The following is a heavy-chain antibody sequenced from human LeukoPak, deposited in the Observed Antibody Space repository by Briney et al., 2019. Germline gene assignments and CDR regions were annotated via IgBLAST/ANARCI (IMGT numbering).Heavy chain of an antibody. Sequence: SETLSLTCTVSGGSISGYYWSWIRQPPGKGLEWIGYIYYSGSGSTNYNPSLKSRVTISVDMSKNQFSLKLSSVTAADTAVYYCARRGGHGGSFDYWGQGTLVTVSS. V-gene: IGHV4-59*08. CDR2: IYYSGSGST. D-gene: IGHD4-23*01. CDR3: ARRGGHGGSFDY. J-gene: IGHJ4*02. CDR1: GGSISGYY.